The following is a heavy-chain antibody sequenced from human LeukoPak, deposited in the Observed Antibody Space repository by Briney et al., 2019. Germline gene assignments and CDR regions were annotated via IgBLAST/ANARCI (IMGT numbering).Heavy chain of an antibody. CDR1: GYTFSSYY. CDR3: ARGQWLGHDAFDI. D-gene: IGHD6-19*01. V-gene: IGHV1-46*01. J-gene: IGHJ3*02. CDR2: INPSGST. Sequence: ASVNVSCKASGYTFSSYYMHWVRQAPGQGLEWMGIINPSGSTSNAQKFQGRVTMTRDMSTTTVYMELSSLRSEDTAVYYCARGQWLGHDAFDIWGLGTMVTVSS.